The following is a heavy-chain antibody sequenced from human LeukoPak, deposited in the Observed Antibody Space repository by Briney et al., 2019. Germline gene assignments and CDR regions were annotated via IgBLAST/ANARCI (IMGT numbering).Heavy chain of an antibody. J-gene: IGHJ4*02. CDR2: IYDGGST. CDR1: GFTVSSNY. CDR3: ARGYSYGYIRY. V-gene: IGHV3-66*01. Sequence: GRSLRLSWAASGFTVSSNYMNWVRQAPGKGLEWVSVIYDGGSTDYADSVKGRFTISRDNSKNMLYLQMNSLRAEDTAVYYCARGYSYGYIRYWGQGTLVTVSS. D-gene: IGHD5-18*01.